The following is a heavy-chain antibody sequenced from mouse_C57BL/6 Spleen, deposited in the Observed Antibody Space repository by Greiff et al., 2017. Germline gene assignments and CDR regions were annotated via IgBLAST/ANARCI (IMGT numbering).Heavy chain of an antibody. Sequence: VQLQQSGPELVKPGASVKISCKASGYAFSSSWMNWVKQRPGKGLEWIGRIYPGDGDTNYNGKFKGKATLTADKSSSTAYMQLSSLTSEDSAVYCCARYYDGSSYDYFDYWGQGTTLTVSS. D-gene: IGHD1-1*01. CDR2: IYPGDGDT. J-gene: IGHJ2*01. CDR3: ARYYDGSSYDYFDY. CDR1: GYAFSSSW. V-gene: IGHV1-82*01.